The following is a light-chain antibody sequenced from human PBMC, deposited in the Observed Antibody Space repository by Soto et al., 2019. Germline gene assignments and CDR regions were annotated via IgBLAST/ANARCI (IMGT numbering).Light chain of an antibody. V-gene: IGLV8-61*01. Sequence: QTVVTQEPSFSVSPGGTVTLTCGLSSDSVSASHFPSWYQQTPGQAPRTLIYNTNTRSSGVPDRFSGSKSGNTASLTISGLQAEDEADYYCCSYAGGYTHAVFGGGTKLTVL. CDR3: CSYAGGYTHAV. CDR2: NTN. J-gene: IGLJ2*01. CDR1: SDSVSASHF.